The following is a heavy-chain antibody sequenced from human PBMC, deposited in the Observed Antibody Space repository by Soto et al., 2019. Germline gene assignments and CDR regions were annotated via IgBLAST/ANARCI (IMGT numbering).Heavy chain of an antibody. J-gene: IGHJ6*02. CDR1: GFTFSSYW. CDR2: IKQDGSEK. V-gene: IGHV3-7*01. Sequence: PGGSLRLSCAASGFTFSSYWMSWVRQAPGKGLEWVANIKQDGSEKYYVDSVKGRFTISRDNAKNSLYLQMNSLRAEDTAVYYCAREVAGYYYGMDVWGQGTTVTVSS. CDR3: AREVAGYYYGMDV.